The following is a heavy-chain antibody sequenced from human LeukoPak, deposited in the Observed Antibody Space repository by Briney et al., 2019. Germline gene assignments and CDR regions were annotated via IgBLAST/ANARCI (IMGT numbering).Heavy chain of an antibody. CDR3: AKDPSSSWTNNWFDP. CDR2: ITTSDGNT. V-gene: IGHV3-23*01. J-gene: IGHJ5*02. D-gene: IGHD6-13*01. CDR1: GFTFSSYT. Sequence: GGSLRLSCAASGFTFSSYTMSWVRQAPGKGLEWVSTITTSDGNTYYADSVKGRFTISRDNSKNTLYLQMNSLRAEDTAVYYCAKDPSSSWTNNWFDPWGQGTLVTVSS.